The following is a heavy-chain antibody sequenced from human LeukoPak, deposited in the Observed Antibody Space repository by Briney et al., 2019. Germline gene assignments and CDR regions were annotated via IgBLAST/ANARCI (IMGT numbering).Heavy chain of an antibody. J-gene: IGHJ3*02. D-gene: IGHD6-13*01. CDR3: ARGHIAAAGSSAFDI. Sequence: PGGPLRLSCAASGFTFSSYSMNWVRQAPGKGLEWVSSISSSSSYIYYADSVKGRFTISRDNAKNSLYLQMNSLRAEDTAVYYCARGHIAAAGSSAFDIWGQGTMVTVSS. CDR2: ISSSSSYI. V-gene: IGHV3-21*01. CDR1: GFTFSSYS.